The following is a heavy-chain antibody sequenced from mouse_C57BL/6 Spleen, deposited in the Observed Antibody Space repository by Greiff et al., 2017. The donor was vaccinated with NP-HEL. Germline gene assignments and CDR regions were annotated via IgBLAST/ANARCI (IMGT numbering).Heavy chain of an antibody. J-gene: IGHJ1*03. D-gene: IGHD1-1*01. CDR3: AGSVNYGSSYWYFDV. Sequence: EVQLQQSGPELVKPGASVKISCKASGYSFTDYNMNWVKQSHGKSLEWIGVINPNYGTTSYNQKFKGKATLTVDQSSSTAYMQLNSLTSEDSAVYYCAGSVNYGSSYWYFDVWGTGTTVTVSS. CDR1: GYSFTDYN. V-gene: IGHV1-39*01. CDR2: INPNYGTT.